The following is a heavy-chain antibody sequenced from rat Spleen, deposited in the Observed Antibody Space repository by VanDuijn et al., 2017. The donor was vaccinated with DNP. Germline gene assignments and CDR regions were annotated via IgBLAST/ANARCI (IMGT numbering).Heavy chain of an antibody. CDR2: ISYDGSNT. V-gene: IGHV5-7*01. CDR3: SSNPHIRTAAPFDY. J-gene: IGHJ2*01. D-gene: IGHD3-8*01. Sequence: EVQLAESGGGLVQPGRSLKLSCAASGFTFSNYDMAWVRQAPKKGLEWVATISYDGSNTYYRDSVKGRFSISRENAKSTLYLQMDSLRSEDTATYYCSSNPHIRTAAPFDYWGQGVMVTVSS. CDR1: GFTFSNYD.